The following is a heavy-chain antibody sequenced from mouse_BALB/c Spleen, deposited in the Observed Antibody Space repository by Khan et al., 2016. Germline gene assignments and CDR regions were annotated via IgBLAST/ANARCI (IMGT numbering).Heavy chain of an antibody. CDR2: INPSTGYT. V-gene: IGHV1-7*01. CDR1: GYTFTSYW. Sequence: QVQLKQSGAELAKPGASVKMSCKASGYTFTSYWMHWVKQRPGQGLEWIGYINPSTGYTEYNQKFKDKATLTADKSSSTAYMQLSSLTSEDSAVYYCARGDYYDPYYYAMDYWGQGTSVTVSS. J-gene: IGHJ4*01. D-gene: IGHD2-4*01. CDR3: ARGDYYDPYYYAMDY.